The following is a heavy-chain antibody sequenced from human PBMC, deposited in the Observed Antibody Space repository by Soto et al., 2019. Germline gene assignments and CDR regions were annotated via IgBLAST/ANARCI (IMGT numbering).Heavy chain of an antibody. J-gene: IGHJ4*02. D-gene: IGHD3-22*01. CDR2: IGGGGFDT. CDR1: GFTFNTYP. Sequence: GGSLRLSCAASGFTFNTYPMSWVRQAPGKGLEWVSAIGGGGFDTYYADSVKGRFTISRDNSKNTLYLQTNRLRAEDTAVYYCVRHDDSSGYFTDFDYWGQGTLVTVSS. CDR3: VRHDDSSGYFTDFDY. V-gene: IGHV3-23*01.